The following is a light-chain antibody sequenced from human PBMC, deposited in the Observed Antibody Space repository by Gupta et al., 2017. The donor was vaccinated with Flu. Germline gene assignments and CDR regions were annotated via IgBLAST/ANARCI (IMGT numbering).Light chain of an antibody. Sequence: GERATLSCRTSQSVSSYFAWYQQKPDQATSLLIYEASNRATCIPARFSGSGSGTDFTLIISSLEPEDFAVYYCHQRSSWPWSFGQGTKVEI. V-gene: IGKV3-11*01. CDR2: EAS. CDR3: HQRSSWPWS. CDR1: QSVSSY. J-gene: IGKJ1*01.